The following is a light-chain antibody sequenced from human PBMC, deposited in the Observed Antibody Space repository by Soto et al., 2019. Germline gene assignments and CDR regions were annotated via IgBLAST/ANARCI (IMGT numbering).Light chain of an antibody. CDR2: DVN. CDR3: TSYITSSTHVV. Sequence: QSALTQPASVSGSPGPSITISSTGTSSDVGSYNYVSWYQQHPGKAPKVMIFDVNNGPSGVSNRFSGSKSGNTASLTISGLQAEDESDCYCTSYITSSTHVVFGGGTKLTVL. J-gene: IGLJ3*02. V-gene: IGLV2-14*03. CDR1: SSDVGSYNY.